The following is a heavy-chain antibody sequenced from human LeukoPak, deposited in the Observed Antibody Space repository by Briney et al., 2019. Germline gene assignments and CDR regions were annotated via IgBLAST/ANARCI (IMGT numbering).Heavy chain of an antibody. CDR3: ARTKRGIVVVPAATPEYYFDY. CDR1: GGSISSGSYY. Sequence: SETLSLTCTVSGGSISSGSYYWRWIRQPAGKGLEWIARIYTSGSTNYNPSLKSRVTISVDTSKNQFSLKLSSVTAADTAVYYCARTKRGIVVVPAATPEYYFDYWGQGTLVTVSS. J-gene: IGHJ4*02. D-gene: IGHD2-2*01. V-gene: IGHV4-61*02. CDR2: IYTSGST.